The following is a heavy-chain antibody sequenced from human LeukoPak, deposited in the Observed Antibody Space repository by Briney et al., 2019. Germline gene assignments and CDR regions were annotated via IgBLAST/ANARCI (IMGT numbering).Heavy chain of an antibody. CDR3: ARGPPLAEYSSGWLRQGLDAFDI. J-gene: IGHJ3*02. D-gene: IGHD6-19*01. Sequence: KASETLSLTCTVSGGSISSYYWSWIRQPAGKGLEWIGRIYTSGSTNYDPSLKSRVTMSVDTSKNQFSLKLSSVTAADTAVYYCARGPPLAEYSSGWLRQGLDAFDIWGQGTMVTVSS. V-gene: IGHV4-4*07. CDR1: GGSISSYY. CDR2: IYTSGST.